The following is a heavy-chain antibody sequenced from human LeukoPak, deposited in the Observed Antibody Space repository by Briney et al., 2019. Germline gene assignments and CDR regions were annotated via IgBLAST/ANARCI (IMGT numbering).Heavy chain of an antibody. CDR3: AREMTIFGVVEDRFDP. D-gene: IGHD3-3*01. J-gene: IGHJ5*02. CDR1: DGSISSYS. Sequence: PSETLPLSCTVSDGSISSYSRSWIRQPPGKGLEWIGYIYYTGSTNYNTSLTSRVTISVDTSKNKFSLKLNSVTAADTAVYYCAREMTIFGVVEDRFDPWGQGILVTVSS. V-gene: IGHV4-59*12. CDR2: IYYTGST.